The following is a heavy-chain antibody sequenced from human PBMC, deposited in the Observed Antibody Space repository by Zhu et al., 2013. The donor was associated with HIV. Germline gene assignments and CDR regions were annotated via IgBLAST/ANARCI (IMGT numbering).Heavy chain of an antibody. CDR3: ARHVRGSSWYGYYYYYMDV. CDR2: IYPGDSDT. J-gene: IGHJ6*03. D-gene: IGHD6-13*01. Sequence: EVQLVQSGAEVKKPGESLKISCKGSGYSFTSYWIGWVRQMPGKGLEWMGIIYPGDSDTRYSPSFQGQVTISADKSISTAYLQWSSLKASDTAMYYCARHVRGSSWYGYYYYYMDVWGKGTTVTVSS. CDR1: GYSFTSYW. V-gene: IGHV5-51*01.